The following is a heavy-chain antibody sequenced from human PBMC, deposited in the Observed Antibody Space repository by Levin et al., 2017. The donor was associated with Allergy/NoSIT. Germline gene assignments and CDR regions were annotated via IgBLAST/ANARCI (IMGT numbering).Heavy chain of an antibody. CDR3: AKEGYSSSWYRIDAFDI. Sequence: GESLKISCAASGFTFSSYGMHWVRQAPGKGLEWVAVISYDGSNKYYADSVKGRFTISRDNSKNTLYLQMNSLRAEDTPVYYCAKEGYSSSWYRIDAFDIWGQGTMVTVSS. CDR1: GFTFSSYG. D-gene: IGHD6-13*01. V-gene: IGHV3-30*18. CDR2: ISYDGSNK. J-gene: IGHJ3*02.